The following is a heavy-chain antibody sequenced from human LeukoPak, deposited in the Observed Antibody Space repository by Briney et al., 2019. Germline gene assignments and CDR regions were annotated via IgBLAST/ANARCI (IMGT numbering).Heavy chain of an antibody. V-gene: IGHV4-59*12. CDR2: ISDVGSI. D-gene: IGHD2-21*02. J-gene: IGHJ6*01. CDR3: ARKSVVVTADSYYDFGMDV. CDR1: GVSISSYY. Sequence: PSETLSLSCTVSGVSISSYYWSWVRQPPGKGLEWMAYISDVGSIKYNPSLKSRVTISLDASKNPFSLKLSTVTAADTTVCYCARKSVVVTADSYYDFGMDVWGPGTTVTVSS.